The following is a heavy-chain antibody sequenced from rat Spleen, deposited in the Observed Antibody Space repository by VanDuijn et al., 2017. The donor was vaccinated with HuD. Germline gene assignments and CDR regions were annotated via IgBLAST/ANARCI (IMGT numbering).Heavy chain of an antibody. CDR1: GFTLSDHF. D-gene: IGHD1-6*01. CDR2: ISYDGSRT. J-gene: IGHJ4*01. Sequence: EVQLVESDGDLVQPGRSLKLSCAASGFTLSDHFMAWVRQTPTKGLEWVATISYDGSRTYYRDSVKGRFTISRDNAKSTLYLQMISLRSEDTATYYCTREDWVVDAWGQGVSVTVSS. V-gene: IGHV5-29*01. CDR3: TREDWVVDA.